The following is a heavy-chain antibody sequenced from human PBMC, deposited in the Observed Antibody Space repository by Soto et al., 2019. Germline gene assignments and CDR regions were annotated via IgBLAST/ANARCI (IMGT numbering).Heavy chain of an antibody. CDR3: ARDQQVGATRYYYYGMDV. J-gene: IGHJ6*02. Sequence: GASVKVSCKASGYTFTSYGISWVRQAPGQGLEWMGWTSAYNGNTNYAQKLQGRVTMTTDTSTSTAYMELRSLRSDDTAVYYCARDQQVGATRYYYYGMDVWGQGTTVTVSS. V-gene: IGHV1-18*01. CDR1: GYTFTSYG. CDR2: TSAYNGNT. D-gene: IGHD1-26*01.